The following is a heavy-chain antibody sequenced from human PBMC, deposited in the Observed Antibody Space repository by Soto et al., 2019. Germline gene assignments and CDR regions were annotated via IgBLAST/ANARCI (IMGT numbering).Heavy chain of an antibody. D-gene: IGHD2-21*01. CDR1: EFSFSDQY. Sequence: PGGSLRLSCTVSAVSEFSFSDQYMDCVRQAPGKGLEWVGRSRNRVNNLSTAYAASVQGRFTISRDESKNTLYLQMNSLRAEDTAVYYCAGGYLAVVTPFDYWGQGTLVTVSS. J-gene: IGHJ4*02. CDR2: SRNRVNNLST. V-gene: IGHV3-72*01. CDR3: AGGYLAVVTPFDY.